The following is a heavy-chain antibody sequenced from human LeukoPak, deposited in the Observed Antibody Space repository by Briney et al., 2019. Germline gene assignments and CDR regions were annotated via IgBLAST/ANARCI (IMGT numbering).Heavy chain of an antibody. CDR1: GFTFSDYY. D-gene: IGHD2-15*01. CDR3: ARVSKAANPTSDSLWFDP. Sequence: GGSLTPSWAASGFTFSDYYITWIRQAPGKGLEWVSYITSSGYYTNYGDSVKGRFTMSRDNAKKSLYLQMDSLRAEDTAVYYCARVSKAANPTSDSLWFDPWGQGTLVTVSS. CDR2: ITSSGYYT. V-gene: IGHV3-11*05. J-gene: IGHJ5*02.